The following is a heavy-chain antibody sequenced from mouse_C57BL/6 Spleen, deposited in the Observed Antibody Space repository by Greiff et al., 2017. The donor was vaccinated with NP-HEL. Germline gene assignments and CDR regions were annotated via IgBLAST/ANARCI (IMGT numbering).Heavy chain of an antibody. D-gene: IGHD2-4*01. Sequence: EVKLQESGGGLVQPGGSLSLSCAASGFTFTDYYMSWVRHPPGKALEWLGFIRNKANGYTTESSASVKGRFTISRDKSQSILYLQMNARRAEDSATYYCARYDDYDEDLGFAYWGQGTLVTVSA. CDR2: IRNKANGYTT. V-gene: IGHV7-3*01. CDR1: GFTFTDYY. CDR3: ARYDDYDEDLGFAY. J-gene: IGHJ3*01.